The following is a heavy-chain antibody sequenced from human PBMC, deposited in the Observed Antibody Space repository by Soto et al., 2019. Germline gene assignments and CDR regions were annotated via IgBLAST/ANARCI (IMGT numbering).Heavy chain of an antibody. J-gene: IGHJ6*02. V-gene: IGHV1-69*13. CDR3: ASSDGYNYNYYYGMDV. D-gene: IGHD2-21*01. CDR2: IIPIFGTA. CDR1: GGTFSSYA. Sequence: SVKVSCKASGGTFSSYAISWVRQAPGQGLEWMGGIIPIFGTANYAQKFQGRVTITADESTSTAYMELSSLRSEDTAVYYCASSDGYNYNYYYGMDVWGQGTTVTVSS.